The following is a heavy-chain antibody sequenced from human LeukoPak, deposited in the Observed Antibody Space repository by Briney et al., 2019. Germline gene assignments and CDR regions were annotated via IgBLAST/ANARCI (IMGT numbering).Heavy chain of an antibody. CDR1: GFTFSSYG. Sequence: GGSLRLSCAASGFTFSSYGMSWVRQAPGQGLEWVSGITWNGGPTGYADSVKGRFTISRDNAKNSLYLQMNSLRAEGTALYYCARLTYYYGSGGKYYFDYWGQGTLVTVSS. CDR3: ARLTYYYGSGGKYYFDY. V-gene: IGHV3-20*04. J-gene: IGHJ4*02. D-gene: IGHD3-10*01. CDR2: ITWNGGPT.